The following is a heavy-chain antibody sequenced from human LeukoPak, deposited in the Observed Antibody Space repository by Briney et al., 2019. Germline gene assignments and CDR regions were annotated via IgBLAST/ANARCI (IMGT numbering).Heavy chain of an antibody. Sequence: PGGSLRLSCAASGFTFSSYAMSWVRQAPGKGLEWVSGVSGSGGSTYYADSVKGRFTISRDNSKNTLYLQMNSLRAEDTAVYYCARVSSSGWYRGDYWGQGTLVTVSS. CDR1: GFTFSSYA. CDR3: ARVSSSGWYRGDY. J-gene: IGHJ4*02. D-gene: IGHD6-19*01. CDR2: VSGSGGST. V-gene: IGHV3-23*01.